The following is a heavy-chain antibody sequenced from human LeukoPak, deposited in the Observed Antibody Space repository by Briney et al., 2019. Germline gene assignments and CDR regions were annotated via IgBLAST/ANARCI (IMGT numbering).Heavy chain of an antibody. CDR3: ANLIVAAAGKDY. V-gene: IGHV3-30*02. D-gene: IGHD6-13*01. CDR1: GFTFNNYG. CDR2: IQYDGSNT. J-gene: IGHJ4*02. Sequence: GGSLRLSCAASGFTFNNYGMHWVRQAPGKGLEWVTFIQYDGSNTYYADSVKGRFTFSRDNSKNTLYLQMNSLRAEDTAVYYCANLIVAAAGKDYWGQGTLVTVSS.